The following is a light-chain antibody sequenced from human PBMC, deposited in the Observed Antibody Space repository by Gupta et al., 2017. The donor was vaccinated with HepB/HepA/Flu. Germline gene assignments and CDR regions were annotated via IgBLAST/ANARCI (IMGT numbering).Light chain of an antibody. V-gene: IGKV3-15*01. CDR3: QQCNIWPPVT. CDR2: GAS. J-gene: IGKJ4*01. CDR1: QSIDTN. Sequence: EIVMTQSPATLSVAPGERATLSCRASQSIDTNLAWYQQKPSQAPRLLIYGASTRATGVPVRFSGSGSGTEFTLTISSLQSEDFAVYYCQQCNIWPPVTFGGGTKVEIK.